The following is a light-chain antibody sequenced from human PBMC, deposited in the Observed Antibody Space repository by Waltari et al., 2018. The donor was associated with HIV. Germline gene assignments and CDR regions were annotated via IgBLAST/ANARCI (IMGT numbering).Light chain of an antibody. V-gene: IGLV1-40*01. CDR1: NSNIGAGYD. CDR3: QSYDSSLSGGV. CDR2: GTR. Sequence: QSVLTQPPSVSGAPGQRVTISCTGSNSNIGAGYDVHWYQQLPGTAPKLLIYGTRSRPAGRPDRFCGSKSGTAASLAITGLQAEDGADYDCQSYDSSLSGGVFGGGTKLTVL. J-gene: IGLJ3*02.